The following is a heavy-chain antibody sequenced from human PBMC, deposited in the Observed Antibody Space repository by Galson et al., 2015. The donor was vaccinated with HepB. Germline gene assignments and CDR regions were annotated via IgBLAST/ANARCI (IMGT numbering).Heavy chain of an antibody. CDR3: ARVINSPFYSGYDSAALGMDV. CDR1: GGSISSYY. CDR2: IYYSGST. Sequence: ETLSLTCTVSGGSISSYYWSWIRQPPGKGLEWIGYIYYSGSTNYNPSLKSRVTISVDTSKNQFSLKLSSVTAADTAVYYCARVINSPFYSGYDSAALGMDVWGQGTTVTVSS. J-gene: IGHJ6*02. D-gene: IGHD5-12*01. V-gene: IGHV4-59*01.